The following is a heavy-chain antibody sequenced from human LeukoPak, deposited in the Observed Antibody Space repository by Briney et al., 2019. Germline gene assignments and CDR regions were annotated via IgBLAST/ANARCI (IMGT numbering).Heavy chain of an antibody. Sequence: GGSLRFSCAASGFTFSSYSMNWVRQAPGKGLEWVSSISSSSSYIYYADSVKGRFTISRDNAKNSLYLQMNSLRAEDTAVYYCARVPLGYYFDYWGQGTLVTVSS. CDR3: ARVPLGYYFDY. CDR2: ISSSSSYI. J-gene: IGHJ4*02. CDR1: GFTFSSYS. V-gene: IGHV3-21*01. D-gene: IGHD3-16*01.